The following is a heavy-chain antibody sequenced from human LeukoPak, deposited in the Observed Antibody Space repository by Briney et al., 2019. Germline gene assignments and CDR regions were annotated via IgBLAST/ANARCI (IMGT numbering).Heavy chain of an antibody. D-gene: IGHD3-22*01. V-gene: IGHV4-61*01. CDR1: GGSISSGSYY. CDR2: IYYSGST. Sequence: SQTLSLTCTVSGGSISSGSYYWSWIRQPPGMGLEWIGYIYYSGSTNYNPSLKSRVTISVDTSKNQFSLKLSSVTAADTAVYYCARARYYYDSWPYFDYWGQGTLVTVSS. J-gene: IGHJ4*02. CDR3: ARARYYYDSWPYFDY.